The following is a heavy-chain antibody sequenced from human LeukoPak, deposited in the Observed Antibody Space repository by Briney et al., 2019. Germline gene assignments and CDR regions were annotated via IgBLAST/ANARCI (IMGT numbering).Heavy chain of an antibody. CDR2: INSDGSST. Sequence: GGSLRLSCSASGFTFSSYWMHWVRQAPGKGLGWVSRINSDGSSTSYADSVKGRFTISRDNAKNTLYLQMNSLRAEDTAVYYCARVGYYDYDAFDIWGQGTMVTVSS. J-gene: IGHJ3*02. V-gene: IGHV3-74*01. CDR1: GFTFSSYW. CDR3: ARVGYYDYDAFDI. D-gene: IGHD3-22*01.